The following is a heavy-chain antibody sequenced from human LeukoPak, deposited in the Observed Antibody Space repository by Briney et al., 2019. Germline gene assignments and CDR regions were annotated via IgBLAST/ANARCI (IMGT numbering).Heavy chain of an antibody. CDR3: ARDKRVGARQFDY. D-gene: IGHD1-26*01. V-gene: IGHV4-61*02. CDR1: GGSISSGSYY. J-gene: IGHJ4*02. Sequence: PSETLSLTCTVSGGSISSGSYYWTWIRQPAGKGLEWIGRIYTSGSTNYNPSLKSRVTISVDTSKNQFSLKLSSVTAADTAVYYCARDKRVGARQFDYWGQGTLVTVSS. CDR2: IYTSGST.